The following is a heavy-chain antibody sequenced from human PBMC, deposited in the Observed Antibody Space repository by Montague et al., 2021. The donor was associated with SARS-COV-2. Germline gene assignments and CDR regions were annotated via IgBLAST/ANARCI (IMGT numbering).Heavy chain of an antibody. CDR3: ARDSGGNIWFGESPILYYFDY. Sequence: SLRLSCAASGFTFSSYGMHWVRQAPGKGLEWVAVMWYDGSNKYYADSVKGRFTISRDNSKNTLYLQMNGLRAEDTAVYYCARDSGGNIWFGESPILYYFDYWGQGTLVTVSS. CDR2: MWYDGSNK. CDR1: GFTFSSYG. J-gene: IGHJ4*02. V-gene: IGHV3-33*01. D-gene: IGHD3-10*01.